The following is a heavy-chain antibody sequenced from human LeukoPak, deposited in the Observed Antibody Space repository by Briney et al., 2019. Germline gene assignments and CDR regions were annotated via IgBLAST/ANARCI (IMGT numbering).Heavy chain of an antibody. J-gene: IGHJ4*02. V-gene: IGHV1-18*01. CDR3: ARSTLGIEFDY. CDR1: GYSFTNYG. Sequence: GASVKVSCKASGYSFTNYGISWVRQAPGQGLEWMGWISAYNDNANYAQGLEGRVTMTSETSTRTAYMELRNLRSDDTAVYYCARSTLGIEFDYWGQGSLVTVSS. CDR2: ISAYNDNA. D-gene: IGHD7-27*01.